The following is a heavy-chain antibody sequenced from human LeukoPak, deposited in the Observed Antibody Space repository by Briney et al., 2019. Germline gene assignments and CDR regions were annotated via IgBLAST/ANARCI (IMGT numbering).Heavy chain of an antibody. Sequence: ASVKVSCKASGYTFTGYYMHWVRQAPGQGLEWMGRINPNSGGTNYAQKFQGRVTMTRDTSISTAYMELSRLRSDDTAVYYCASQEMATISYYYYYYMDVWGKGTTVTVSS. CDR3: ASQEMATISYYYYYYMDV. CDR1: GYTFTGYY. D-gene: IGHD5-24*01. J-gene: IGHJ6*03. V-gene: IGHV1-2*06. CDR2: INPNSGGT.